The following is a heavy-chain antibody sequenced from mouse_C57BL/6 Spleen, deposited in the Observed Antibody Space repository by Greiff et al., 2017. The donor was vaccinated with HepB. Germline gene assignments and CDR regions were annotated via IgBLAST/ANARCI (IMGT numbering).Heavy chain of an antibody. D-gene: IGHD3-2*02. Sequence: VKLMESGAELVRPGTSVKMSCKASGYTFTNYWIGWAKQRPGHGLEWIGDIYPGGGYTNYNEKFKGKATLTADKSSSTAYMQFSSLTSEDSAIYYCARGNSSGYVDYWGQGTTLTVSS. CDR2: IYPGGGYT. J-gene: IGHJ2*01. CDR3: ARGNSSGYVDY. CDR1: GYTFTNYW. V-gene: IGHV1-63*01.